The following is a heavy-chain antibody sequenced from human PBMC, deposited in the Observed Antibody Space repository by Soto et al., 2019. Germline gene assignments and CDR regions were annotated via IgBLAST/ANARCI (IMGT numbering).Heavy chain of an antibody. J-gene: IGHJ4*02. Sequence: GGSLRLSCAASGFTFSSYAMSWVRQAPGEGLEWVSAISGSGGSTYYADSVKGRCTISRDNSKNTLYLQMNSLRAEETAVYYCAKDPPIPPHTRYFYWGQGTLVTVSS. CDR2: ISGSGGST. V-gene: IGHV3-23*01. D-gene: IGHD2-2*02. CDR3: AKDPPIPPHTRYFY. CDR1: GFTFSSYA.